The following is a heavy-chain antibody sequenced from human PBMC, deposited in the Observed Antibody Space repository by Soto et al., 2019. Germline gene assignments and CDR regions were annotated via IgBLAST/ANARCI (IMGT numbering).Heavy chain of an antibody. CDR3: AVVDCSSTSCYISLGWYFDL. CDR1: GGTFSSYA. Sequence: QVQLVQSGAEVKKPGSSVKVSCKASGGTFSSYAISWVRQAPGQGLEWVGGIIPIFGTANYAQKFQGRVTITADESTSTAYMELSSLRSEDTAVYYCAVVDCSSTSCYISLGWYFDLWGRGTLVTVSS. D-gene: IGHD2-2*02. CDR2: IIPIFGTA. J-gene: IGHJ2*01. V-gene: IGHV1-69*01.